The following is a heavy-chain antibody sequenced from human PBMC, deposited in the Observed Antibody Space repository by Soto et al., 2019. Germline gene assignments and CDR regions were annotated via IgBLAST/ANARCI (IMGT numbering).Heavy chain of an antibody. CDR2: ISSSGDRT. CDR1: GFTFNKHA. D-gene: IGHD3-22*01. V-gene: IGHV3-23*01. Sequence: EVQLLESGGDLVPPGGSLRLSCAASGFTFNKHAMNWVRQAPGKGLEWVSAISSSGDRTYYADSVKGRFTISRDNSNNTLYLQMNSLRAEDTAVYYCARLPSPNYFDSSGFDYWGQGTLVSVSS. CDR3: ARLPSPNYFDSSGFDY. J-gene: IGHJ4*02.